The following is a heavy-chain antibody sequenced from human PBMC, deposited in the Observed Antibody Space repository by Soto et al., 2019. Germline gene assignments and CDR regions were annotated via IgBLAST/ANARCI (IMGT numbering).Heavy chain of an antibody. CDR1: GFSLPTDRVG. Sequence: QITLKESGPTLVKPTQTLTLTCTFSGFSLPTDRVGVGWIRQPPGKALEWLAVIYWDYTKPYRPSLKSRLTIPTHTSKNQVALTMTDMDPVDTATYYCAHAYGGRSLYWGQGTLVTVSS. J-gene: IGHJ4*02. CDR2: IYWDYTK. CDR3: AHAYGGRSLY. D-gene: IGHD1-26*01. V-gene: IGHV2-5*02.